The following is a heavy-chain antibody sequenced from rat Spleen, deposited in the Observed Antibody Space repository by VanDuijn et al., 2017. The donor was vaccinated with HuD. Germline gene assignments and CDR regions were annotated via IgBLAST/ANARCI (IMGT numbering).Heavy chain of an antibody. CDR1: NYSITSNY. J-gene: IGHJ3*01. CDR2: INSAGTT. Sequence: EVQLQESGPGLVKPSQSLSLTCSVTNYSITSNYWGWIRKFPGNKLEWMGYINSAGTTNYNPSLKSRISITRDTSKNQFFLQLNSVTTEDTATYFCVRHIYEHGYTDWFAYWGQGTLVTVSS. CDR3: VRHIYEHGYTDWFAY. D-gene: IGHD1-4*01. V-gene: IGHV3-3*01.